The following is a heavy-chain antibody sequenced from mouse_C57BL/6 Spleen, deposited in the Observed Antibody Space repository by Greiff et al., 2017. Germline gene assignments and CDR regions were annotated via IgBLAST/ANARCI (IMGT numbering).Heavy chain of an antibody. CDR3: TKGSSFDY. V-gene: IGHV1-80*01. Sequence: LMESGAELVKPGASVKISCTASGFAFSSYWLNWVKQLPAKGLGWIGQLTTGDGDTYYNGKFKGKATLTADKSSRTAYMHLSSLTSEDSAVYFSTKGSSFDYWGQGTTLTDSS. J-gene: IGHJ2*01. CDR2: LTTGDGDT. CDR1: GFAFSSYW.